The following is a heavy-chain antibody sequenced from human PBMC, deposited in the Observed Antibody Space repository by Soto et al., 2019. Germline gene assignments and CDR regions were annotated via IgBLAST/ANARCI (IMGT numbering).Heavy chain of an antibody. J-gene: IGHJ4*02. CDR3: ARVARSTYYYGSGSYSDY. Sequence: QVQLQQWGAGLLKPSETLSLTCAVYGGSFSGYYWSWIRQPPEKGLEWIGEINHSGSTNYNPSLKSRVTISVDTSKNQFSLKLSSVTAADTAVYYCARVARSTYYYGSGSYSDYWGQGTLVTVSS. CDR2: INHSGST. CDR1: GGSFSGYY. D-gene: IGHD3-10*01. V-gene: IGHV4-34*01.